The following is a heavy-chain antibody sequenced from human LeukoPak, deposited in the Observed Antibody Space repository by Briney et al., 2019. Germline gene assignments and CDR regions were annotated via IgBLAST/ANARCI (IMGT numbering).Heavy chain of an antibody. D-gene: IGHD1-20*01. CDR3: ARDALNFLSINWFDP. CDR2: MNPNSGNT. CDR1: GYTFTSYG. Sequence: ASVKVSCKASGYTFTSYGINWVRQATGQGLEWMGWMNPNSGNTGYAQKFQGRVTMTRNTSISTAYMELRSLRSDDTAVYYCARDALNFLSINWFDPWGQGTLVTVSS. J-gene: IGHJ5*02. V-gene: IGHV1-8*02.